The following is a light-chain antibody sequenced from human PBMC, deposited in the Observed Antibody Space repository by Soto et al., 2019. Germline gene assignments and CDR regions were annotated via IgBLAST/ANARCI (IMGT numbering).Light chain of an antibody. J-gene: IGKJ2*01. V-gene: IGKV3-20*01. CDR2: GAS. CDR1: QSVSRSY. Sequence: EIVLTQSPGTLSLSPGERATLSCRASQSVSRSYLAWYQQKPGQAPRLLVYGASSRATGIPDRFSGSGSGTDFTLTISRLELEDFAVYYCQQYGSPYTFGQGTKLEIK. CDR3: QQYGSPYT.